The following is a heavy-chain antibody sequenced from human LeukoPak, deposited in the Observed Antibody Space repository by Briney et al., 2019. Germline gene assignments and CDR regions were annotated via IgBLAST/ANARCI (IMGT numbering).Heavy chain of an antibody. CDR3: ASDGAYAMAV. J-gene: IGHJ6*02. D-gene: IGHD1-26*01. V-gene: IGHV3-74*01. CDR1: GSAFSRSC. Sequence: PGGSLRLSCAASGSAFSRSCIHWVRQAPGKGLVWVSNINNDETKTTYADSVRGRFTISRDNAKNTVSLQMNSLRAADTAVYYCASDGAYAMAVWGQGTTVTVSS. CDR2: INNDETKT.